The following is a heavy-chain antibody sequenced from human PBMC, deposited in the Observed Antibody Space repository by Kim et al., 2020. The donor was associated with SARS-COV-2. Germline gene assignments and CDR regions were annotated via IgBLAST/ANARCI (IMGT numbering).Heavy chain of an antibody. CDR2: ISYDGSNK. V-gene: IGHV3-30*18. CDR1: GFTFSSYG. CDR3: AKDQYYYDSSGY. Sequence: GGSLRLSCAASGFTFSSYGMHWVRQAPGKGLEWVAVISYDGSNKYYADSVKGRFTISRDNSKNTLYLQMNSLRAEDTAVYYCAKDQYYYDSSGYWGQGTLVTVSS. D-gene: IGHD3-22*01. J-gene: IGHJ4*02.